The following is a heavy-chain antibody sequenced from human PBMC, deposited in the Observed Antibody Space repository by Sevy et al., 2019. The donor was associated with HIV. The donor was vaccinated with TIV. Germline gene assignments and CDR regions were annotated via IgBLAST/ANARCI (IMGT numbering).Heavy chain of an antibody. D-gene: IGHD2-15*01. CDR2: IIPIFGTA. CDR3: ARSQDIVVVVAATRSYYYGMDV. CDR1: GGAFSSYA. Sequence: ASVKVSCKASGGAFSSYAISWVRQATGQGLEWMGGIIPIFGTANYAQKFQGRVTITADESTSTAYMELSSLRSEDTAVYYCARSQDIVVVVAATRSYYYGMDVWGQGTTVTVSS. J-gene: IGHJ6*02. V-gene: IGHV1-69*13.